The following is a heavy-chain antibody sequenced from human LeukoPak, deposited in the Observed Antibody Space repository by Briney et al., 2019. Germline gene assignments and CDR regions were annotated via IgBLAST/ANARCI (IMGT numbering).Heavy chain of an antibody. CDR3: ARDQGSGWSNDAFDI. CDR1: GFTVSSNY. CDR2: IYSGGST. D-gene: IGHD6-19*01. J-gene: IGHJ3*02. V-gene: IGHV3-66*01. Sequence: PGGSLRLSCAASGFTVSSNYMSWVRQAPGKGLEWVSVIYSGGSTYYADSVKGRFTISRDNPKNTLYLQMNSLRAEDTAVYYCARDQGSGWSNDAFDIWGQGTMVTVSS.